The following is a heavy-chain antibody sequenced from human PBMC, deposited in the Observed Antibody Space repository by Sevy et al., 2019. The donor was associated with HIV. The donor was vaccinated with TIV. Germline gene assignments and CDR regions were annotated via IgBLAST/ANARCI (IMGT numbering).Heavy chain of an antibody. D-gene: IGHD2-15*01. V-gene: IGHV3-23*01. CDR2: IRGSGGGT. CDR3: AKPLPAVRSQVFGFFDY. J-gene: IGHJ4*02. Sequence: GGSLRLSCAASGFTFSSYAMSWVRQAPGKGLEWVSAIRGSGGGTYYEDSVKGRFTISRDNSKNTLYLQMNSLRAEDTAVYYCAKPLPAVRSQVFGFFDYWGQGTLVTVSS. CDR1: GFTFSSYA.